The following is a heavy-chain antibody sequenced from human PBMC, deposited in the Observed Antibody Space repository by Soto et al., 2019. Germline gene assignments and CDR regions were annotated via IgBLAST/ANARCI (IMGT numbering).Heavy chain of an antibody. V-gene: IGHV3-21*01. J-gene: IGHJ6*02. D-gene: IGHD4-17*01. CDR2: ISSSSSYI. CDR1: GFTFSSYS. Sequence: EVQLVESGGGLVKPGGSLRLSCAASGFTFSSYSMNWVRQAPGKGLEWVSSISSSSSYIYYADSVKGRFTISRDNAKNSRYLQMNGLRAEDTAVYDCARYRMWTKGTTGVSCGMDVWGQGTTVTVSS. CDR3: ARYRMWTKGTTGVSCGMDV.